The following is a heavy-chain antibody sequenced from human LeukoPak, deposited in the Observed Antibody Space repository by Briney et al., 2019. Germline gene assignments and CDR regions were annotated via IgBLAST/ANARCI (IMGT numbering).Heavy chain of an antibody. CDR1: GGSMSSENEY. CDR3: ARRPYYYGSGSCYFDY. J-gene: IGHJ4*02. D-gene: IGHD3-10*01. V-gene: IGHV4-39*01. CDR2: VYNTGST. Sequence: TSETLSLTCSVSGGSMSSENEYWGWIRQTPGKGLEWIGSVYNTGSTDYNPSLKRRFSISIDTSKNQFSLKVTSVTAADTAVYYCARRPYYYGSGSCYFDYWGQGTLVTVSS.